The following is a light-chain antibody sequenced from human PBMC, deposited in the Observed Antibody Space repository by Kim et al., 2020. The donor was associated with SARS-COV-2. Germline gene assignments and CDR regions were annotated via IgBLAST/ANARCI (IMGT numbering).Light chain of an antibody. CDR2: GNT. J-gene: IGLJ2*01. V-gene: IGLV1-40*01. CDR3: QSYDRSLSGVV. CDR1: SSNSGETYD. Sequence: RLNISGTGGSSNSGETYDVHWSRQRRGLAPNRRIYGNTNRPSGVPYRFSGSKSDTSATLAITGLQAEDEADYYCQSYDRSLSGVVFGGGTKLTVL.